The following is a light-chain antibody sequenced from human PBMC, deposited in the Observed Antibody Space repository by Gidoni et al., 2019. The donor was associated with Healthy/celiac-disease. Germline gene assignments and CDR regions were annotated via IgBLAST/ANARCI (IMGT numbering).Light chain of an antibody. Sequence: QSVLTQPPSASGTPGQRVTISCSGSCSNIGSNTVNWYQQLPGTPPKLLIYSNNQRPSGVPDRFSGSKSGTSASLAISGLQSEDEADYYCAAWDDSLNVLWVFGGGTKLTVL. CDR2: SNN. CDR3: AAWDDSLNVLWV. J-gene: IGLJ3*02. CDR1: CSNIGSNT. V-gene: IGLV1-44*01.